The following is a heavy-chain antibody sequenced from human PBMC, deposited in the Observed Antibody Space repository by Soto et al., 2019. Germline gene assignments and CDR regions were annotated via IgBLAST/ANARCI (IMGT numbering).Heavy chain of an antibody. CDR2: IYWDDDK. Sequence: QITLKESGPPLVKPTQTLTLTCTFSGFSLSTSGVGVGWIRQPPGKALEWLALIYWDDDKRYSPSLKSRLTITKDTSKNQVVLTMTNMDPVDTATYYCARRLWFGELPANWFDPWGQGTLVTVSS. J-gene: IGHJ5*02. V-gene: IGHV2-5*02. CDR3: ARRLWFGELPANWFDP. CDR1: GFSLSTSGVG. D-gene: IGHD3-10*01.